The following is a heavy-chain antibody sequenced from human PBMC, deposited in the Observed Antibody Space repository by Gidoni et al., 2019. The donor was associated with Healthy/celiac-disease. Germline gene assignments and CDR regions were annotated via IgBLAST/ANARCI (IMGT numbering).Heavy chain of an antibody. V-gene: IGHV3-23*01. CDR2: ISGSGGST. D-gene: IGHD3-10*01. CDR3: PKESRDYGSGSARPYYFDY. J-gene: IGHJ4*02. CDR1: GFHFSSYA. Sequence: VQPLAAGGGLVRPGGCLIPSREAYGFHFSSYARSWVRQAPGKGLGGVVAISGSGGSTYYADSVKGRFTISRDNSKNTLDRQMNSLGAEDTAVYYCPKESRDYGSGSARPYYFDYWGQGTLVTVSS.